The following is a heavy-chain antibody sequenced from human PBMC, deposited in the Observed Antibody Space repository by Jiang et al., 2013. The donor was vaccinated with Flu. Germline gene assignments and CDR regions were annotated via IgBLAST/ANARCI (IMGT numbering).Heavy chain of an antibody. CDR3: ARGVSGTTKAFDM. D-gene: IGHD1-20*01. Sequence: SGAEVKKPGASVKVSCKASGYTFIFSAIHWVRQAPGQKLEWMGWINAGNGNTKYSQRFQGRVTISRDTSASTAFMELKSLTSEDTAVYYCARGVSGTTKAFDMWGQGTLVSVSS. V-gene: IGHV1-3*01. J-gene: IGHJ3*02. CDR2: INAGNGNT. CDR1: GYTFIFSA.